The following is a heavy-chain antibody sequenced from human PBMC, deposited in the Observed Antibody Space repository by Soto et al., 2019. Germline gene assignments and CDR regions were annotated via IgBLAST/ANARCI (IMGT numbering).Heavy chain of an antibody. V-gene: IGHV1-69*13. CDR1: GGTFSSYA. CDR3: ARGTTVETGSY. J-gene: IGHJ4*02. D-gene: IGHD4-17*01. CDR2: IIPIFGTA. Sequence: SVKVSCKASGGTFSSYAISWVRQAPGQGLEWMGGIIPIFGTANYAQKFQGRVTITADESTSTAYMELRSLGSDDTAVYYCARGTTVETGSYWGQGTLVTVSS.